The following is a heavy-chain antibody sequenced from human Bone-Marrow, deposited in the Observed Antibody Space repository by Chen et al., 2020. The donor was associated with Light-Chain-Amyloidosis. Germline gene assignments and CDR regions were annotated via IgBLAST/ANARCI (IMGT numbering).Heavy chain of an antibody. CDR3: ARVGDGSNRSEALEI. D-gene: IGHD3-10*01. V-gene: IGHV3-20*04. CDR1: GFTFDTFG. CDR2: SRWKGGRT. J-gene: IGHJ3*02. Sequence: EVQLVESGGGVARPGGSLRLSCAAAGFTFDTFGMNWVRQGTGKGLEWVSGSRWKGGRTGHSETVRGRFTISRGNGKNSLYLQMNNLRAEDTAVYYCARVGDGSNRSEALEIWGQGTMVTVSS.